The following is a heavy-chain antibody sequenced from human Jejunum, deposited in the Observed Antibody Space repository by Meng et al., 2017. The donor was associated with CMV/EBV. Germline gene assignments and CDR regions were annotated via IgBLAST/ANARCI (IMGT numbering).Heavy chain of an antibody. CDR1: CGSFCSYN. CDR2: IKHSGST. Sequence: QVQLVEWGAGLLRPSQTLSLTSRVYCGSFCSYNWSWYRQPPGKRLEGIGEIKHSGSTNYNTSLNNRVTISVDTSNTRFSLKLTSVTAADTAGYVCASGGGDAIRRGLPFDYWGQGTLVTVSS. D-gene: IGHD2-21*01. V-gene: IGHV4-34*01. J-gene: IGHJ4*02. CDR3: ASGGGDAIRRGLPFDY.